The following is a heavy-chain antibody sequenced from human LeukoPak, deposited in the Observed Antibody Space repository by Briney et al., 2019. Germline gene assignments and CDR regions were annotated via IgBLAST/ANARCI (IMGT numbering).Heavy chain of an antibody. D-gene: IGHD3-3*01. J-gene: IGHJ6*03. CDR1: GFTFSSYA. CDR2: INWNGGST. Sequence: GGSLRLSCAASGFTFSSYAMSWVRQAPGKGLEWVSGINWNGGSTGYADSVKGRFTIPRDNAKNSLSLQMNSLRVEDTALYYCARGGISIFGVVIYMDVWGKGTTVTVSS. CDR3: ARGGISIFGVVIYMDV. V-gene: IGHV3-20*04.